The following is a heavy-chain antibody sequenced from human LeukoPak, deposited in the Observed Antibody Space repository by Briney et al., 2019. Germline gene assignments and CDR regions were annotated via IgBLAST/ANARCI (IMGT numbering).Heavy chain of an antibody. CDR2: ISSSSSYI. Sequence: PGGSLRLSCAASGFTFSSYSMNWVRQAPGKGLEWVSSISSSSSYIYYADSVKGRFTISRDNAKNSLYLQMNSLRAEDTAVYYCARDGPVVGATCFDYWGQGILVTVSS. D-gene: IGHD1-26*01. V-gene: IGHV3-21*01. J-gene: IGHJ4*02. CDR1: GFTFSSYS. CDR3: ARDGPVVGATCFDY.